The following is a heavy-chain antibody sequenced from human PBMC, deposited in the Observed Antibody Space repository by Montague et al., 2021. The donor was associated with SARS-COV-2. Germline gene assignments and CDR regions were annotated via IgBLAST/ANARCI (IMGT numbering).Heavy chain of an antibody. V-gene: IGHV4-34*01. J-gene: IGHJ3*01. CDR2: INHTGSA. Sequence: SETLSLTCAVYSGSFSDFYWTCIRQSPGKGLEWIGEINHTGSATYNPSLKGRVTLSRDTSKNQFSLKLQSVTPADTAVYYCARGQVTISGVLIFIPAAGHLAGWGQGTSVTVSS. CDR1: SGSFSDFY. CDR3: ARGQVTISGVLIFIPAAGHLAG. D-gene: IGHD3-3*01.